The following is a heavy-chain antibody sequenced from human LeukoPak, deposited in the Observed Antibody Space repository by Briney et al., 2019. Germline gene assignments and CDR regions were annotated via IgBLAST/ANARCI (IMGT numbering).Heavy chain of an antibody. CDR2: ISYDGSNK. CDR1: GFTFSSYA. V-gene: IGHV3-30-3*01. CDR3: AAVVLLWFGAIDY. J-gene: IGHJ4*02. Sequence: GGSLRLSCAASGFTFSSYAMHWVRQAPGKGLEWVAVISYDGSNKYYADSVKGRFTISRDNSKNTLYLQMNSLRAEDTAVYYCAAVVLLWFGAIDYWGQGTLVTVSS. D-gene: IGHD3-10*01.